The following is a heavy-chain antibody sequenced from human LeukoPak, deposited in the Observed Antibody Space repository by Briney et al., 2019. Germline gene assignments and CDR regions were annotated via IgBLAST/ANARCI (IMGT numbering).Heavy chain of an antibody. D-gene: IGHD3-3*01. Sequence: GGSLRLSCAASGFTFSNYWMTWVRQAPGKGLEWVASIKQDGSEKYYVDSVKGRFTISRDNAKNSLYLQMNSLRAEDTAVYYCARDPTTYYDFWSGYAFDIWGQGTMVTVSS. J-gene: IGHJ3*02. CDR3: ARDPTTYYDFWSGYAFDI. CDR1: GFTFSNYW. V-gene: IGHV3-7*01. CDR2: IKQDGSEK.